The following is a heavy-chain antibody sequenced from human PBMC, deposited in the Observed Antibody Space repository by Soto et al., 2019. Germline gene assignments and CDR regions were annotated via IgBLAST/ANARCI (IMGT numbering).Heavy chain of an antibody. CDR2: ISAYNGNT. V-gene: IGHV1-18*01. Sequence: QVQLVQSGAEVKKPGASVKVSCKASGYTFTSYGISWVRQAPGQGLEWMGWISAYNGNTNYAQKFQGRVTTTTDTSTSTAYMELGSLRSDDTAVYYCARDLVWGGVGESNWLDPWGQGTLVTVSS. D-gene: IGHD3-10*01. J-gene: IGHJ5*02. CDR3: ARDLVWGGVGESNWLDP. CDR1: GYTFTSYG.